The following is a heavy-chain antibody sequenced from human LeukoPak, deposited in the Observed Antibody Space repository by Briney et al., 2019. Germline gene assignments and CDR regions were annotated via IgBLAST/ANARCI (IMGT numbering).Heavy chain of an antibody. CDR2: IKPDGSEK. J-gene: IGHJ4*02. V-gene: IGHV3-7*03. CDR3: ARVRRSRLAELDY. D-gene: IGHD3-16*01. Sequence: GESLRLSCAASGFTFITSWMSWLRPAPGKGLEWVAHIKPDGSEKYYVDSVKGRFTISRDYAKNTLYLQMNSLRAEDTAVYYCARVRRSRLAELDYWGQGTLVTVSS. CDR1: GFTFITSW.